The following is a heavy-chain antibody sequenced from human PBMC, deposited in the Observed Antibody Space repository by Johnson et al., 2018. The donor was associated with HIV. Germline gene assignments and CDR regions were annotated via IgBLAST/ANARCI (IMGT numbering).Heavy chain of an antibody. CDR3: ARDRGGMGYAFDI. V-gene: IGHV3-66*01. J-gene: IGHJ3*02. CDR1: GFTVSSNY. D-gene: IGHD3-16*01. CDR2: IFSGGST. Sequence: EVQLVESGGGLVQPGGSLRLSCAASGFTVSSNYMSWVRQAPGKGLEWVSVIFSGGSTYYADSVNGRFTISRDNSKNTLYLQMNSLRAEDTAVYSCARDRGGMGYAFDIWGQGTMVTVSS.